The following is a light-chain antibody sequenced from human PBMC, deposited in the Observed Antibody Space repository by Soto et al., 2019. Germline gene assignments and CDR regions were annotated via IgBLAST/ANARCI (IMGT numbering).Light chain of an antibody. Sequence: QSVLTQPPSASGTPGQRVTISCSGSSSNIGSHTVNWYQQFPGTAPKLLMYSNNQRPSGVPDRFSGSKSGTSASLAISGLQSEDEADYYCAAWDDRLNGPVFGGGTQLTVL. V-gene: IGLV1-44*01. J-gene: IGLJ2*01. CDR1: SSNIGSHT. CDR3: AAWDDRLNGPV. CDR2: SNN.